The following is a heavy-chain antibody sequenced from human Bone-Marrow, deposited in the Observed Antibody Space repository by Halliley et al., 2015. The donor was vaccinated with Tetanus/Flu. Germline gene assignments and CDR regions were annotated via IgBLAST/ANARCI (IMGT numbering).Heavy chain of an antibody. J-gene: IGHJ4*02. CDR2: IYWDDDK. V-gene: IGHV2-5*02. Sequence: LVKPTQTLTLTCTFSGFSLSTRGLGVGWIRQPPGKALEWLALIYWDDDKRYSPSLKSRSTITKDTSKNQVVLTMTNMDPVDTATYYCAQQKYQPGYAYFDYWGQGTLVSVSS. D-gene: IGHD2-2*01. CDR3: AQQKYQPGYAYFDY. CDR1: GFSLSTRGLG.